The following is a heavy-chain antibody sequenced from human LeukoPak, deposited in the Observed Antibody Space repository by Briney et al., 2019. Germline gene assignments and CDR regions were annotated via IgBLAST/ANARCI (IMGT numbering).Heavy chain of an antibody. CDR2: IKYDGSEK. CDR1: GFTFSNYW. Sequence: GGSLRLSCTASGFTFSNYWMSWVRQAPNKGLEWVANIKYDGSEKYYVDSVKGRLTISRDNAKNSLYLQMNSLRAEDTAVCYCAREPVRKRWFDSWGQGTLVTVSS. D-gene: IGHD3-10*01. V-gene: IGHV3-7*03. J-gene: IGHJ5*01. CDR3: AREPVRKRWFDS.